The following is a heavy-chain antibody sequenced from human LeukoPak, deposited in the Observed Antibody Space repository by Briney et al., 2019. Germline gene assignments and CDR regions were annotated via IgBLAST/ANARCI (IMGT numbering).Heavy chain of an antibody. D-gene: IGHD4-4*01. CDR3: ARDRYDYSNWNWFDP. CDR1: GGSISSYY. V-gene: IGHV4-59*01. J-gene: IGHJ5*02. Sequence: SETLSLTCTVSGGSISSYYWSWIRQPPGKGLEWIGYIYYSGSTNYNPSLKSRVTISVDTSKNQFSLKLSPVTAADTAVYYCARDRYDYSNWNWFDPWGQGTLVTVSS. CDR2: IYYSGST.